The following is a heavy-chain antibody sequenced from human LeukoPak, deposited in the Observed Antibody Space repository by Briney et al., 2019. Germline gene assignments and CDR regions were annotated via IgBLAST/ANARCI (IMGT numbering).Heavy chain of an antibody. CDR3: ARVGVVVPAATGGYYYYYMDV. Sequence: ASVKVSCKASGYTFTSYDINWVRQAPGQGLEWMGWMNPNSGNTGYAQKFQGRVTITRNTSISTAYMELSSLRSEDTAVYYCARVGVVVPAATGGYYYYYMDVWGKGTTVTVSS. CDR1: GYTFTSYD. V-gene: IGHV1-8*03. CDR2: MNPNSGNT. D-gene: IGHD2-2*01. J-gene: IGHJ6*03.